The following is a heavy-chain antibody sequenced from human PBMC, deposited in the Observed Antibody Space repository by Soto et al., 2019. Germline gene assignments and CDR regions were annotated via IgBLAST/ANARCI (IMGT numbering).Heavy chain of an antibody. CDR1: GGSISRGGHY. J-gene: IGHJ4*02. CDR2: IYPSGSS. CDR3: ARSLTQAAFDF. Sequence: SETLSLTCTVSGGSISRGGHYWNWIRQRPGKGLEWIGYIYPSGSSYYKPSLRNRVSISVDTSKNQVSLQLTFVTAADTAVYYCARSLTQAAFDFWGQGALVTVS. D-gene: IGHD6-25*01. V-gene: IGHV4-31*03.